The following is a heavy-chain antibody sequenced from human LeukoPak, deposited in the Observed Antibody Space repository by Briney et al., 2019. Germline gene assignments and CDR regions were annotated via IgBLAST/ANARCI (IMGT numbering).Heavy chain of an antibody. Sequence: GGSLRLSCAASGFTFNIHWMSWVRQAPGKGLEWVSFIYSGSTHYSDSVKGRFAISRDNSKNTLYLQMNSLRAEDTAVYYCARRAGAYSHPYDYWGQGTLVTVSS. J-gene: IGHJ4*02. D-gene: IGHD4/OR15-4a*01. V-gene: IGHV3-53*01. CDR3: ARRAGAYSHPYDY. CDR1: GFTFNIHW. CDR2: IYSGST.